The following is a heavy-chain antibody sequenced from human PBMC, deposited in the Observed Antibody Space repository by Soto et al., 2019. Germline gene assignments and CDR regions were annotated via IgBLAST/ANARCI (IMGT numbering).Heavy chain of an antibody. CDR3: ARERNSPFDP. J-gene: IGHJ5*02. D-gene: IGHD6-13*01. CDR2: ISYDGRNK. V-gene: IGHV3-30*03. CDR1: GFTFSSYG. Sequence: GGSLRLSCAASGFTFSSYGMHWVRQAPGKGLEWVAVISYDGRNKYYADAVKGRFTISRDNSKNTLYLQMNSLRDEDTAVYYCARERNSPFDPWGQGTLVTVSS.